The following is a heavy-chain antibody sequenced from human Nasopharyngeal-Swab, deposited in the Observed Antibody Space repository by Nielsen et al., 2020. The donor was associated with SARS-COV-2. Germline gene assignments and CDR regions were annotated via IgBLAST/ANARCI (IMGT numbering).Heavy chain of an antibody. CDR1: GFTFSSYA. CDR2: ISGSVSRT. V-gene: IGHV3-23*01. CDR3: AKDRDSGDDSDDYYHYYGMDV. J-gene: IGHJ6*02. Sequence: GGSLRLSCAASGFTFSSYAMSWVRQAPGKGLEWDSAISGSVSRTYYADSVKGRFTISRDNSKNTLYLQMNSLRAEDTAIYYCAKDRDSGDDSDDYYHYYGMDVWGQGTTVTVSS. D-gene: IGHD5-12*01.